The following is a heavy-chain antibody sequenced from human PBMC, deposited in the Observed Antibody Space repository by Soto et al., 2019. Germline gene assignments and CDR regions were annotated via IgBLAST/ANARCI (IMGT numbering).Heavy chain of an antibody. CDR1: GFTLRSYA. CDR2: ISGSGAAT. CDR3: AKDRPTTTSYIHNYFDY. Sequence: EVQLLESGGGLVRPGGSPRLSCVVSGFTLRSYAMNWVRQAQGKGLEWVAAISGSGAATYYAKSVKGRFTISRENSKNTLHLEMTGLRAEDTAVYYCAKDRPTTTSYIHNYFDYWGQGALVTVSS. V-gene: IGHV3-23*01. D-gene: IGHD1-1*01. J-gene: IGHJ4*02.